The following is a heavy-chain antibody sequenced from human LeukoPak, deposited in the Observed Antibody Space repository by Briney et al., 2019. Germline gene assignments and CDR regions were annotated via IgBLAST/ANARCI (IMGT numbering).Heavy chain of an antibody. CDR2: IIHSGST. D-gene: IGHD3-22*01. V-gene: IGHV4-4*02. CDR3: ARQQGYYYDSSGYHFDY. Sequence: SGTLSLTCAVPGGSISSSNWWSWVRQPPGKGLEWIGEIIHSGSTNYNPSLKSRVTISVDTSKNQFSLKLSSVTAADTAVYYCARQQGYYYDSSGYHFDYWGQGTLVTVSS. CDR1: GGSISSSNW. J-gene: IGHJ4*02.